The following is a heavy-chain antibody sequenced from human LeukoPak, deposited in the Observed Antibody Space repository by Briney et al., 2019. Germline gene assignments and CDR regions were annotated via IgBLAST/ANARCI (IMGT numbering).Heavy chain of an antibody. CDR3: AKGAAGTLVGYYFYS. V-gene: IGHV3-23*01. CDR1: GCTFSTYA. J-gene: IGHJ4*02. D-gene: IGHD6-19*01. Sequence: GGSLTLSCAASGCTFSTYAMSWVRQAPGKGLEWVSSISGSGGDTHYADSVKGRFSISRDNSKNTLYVQMNSLGAEDTAVYYCAKGAAGTLVGYYFYSWGPGTLVTVSS. CDR2: ISGSGGDT.